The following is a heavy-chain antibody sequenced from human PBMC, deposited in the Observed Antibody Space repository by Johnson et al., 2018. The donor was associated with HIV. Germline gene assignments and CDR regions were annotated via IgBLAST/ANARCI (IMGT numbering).Heavy chain of an antibody. CDR3: AKDWLAYCGGDCYSRAFDI. J-gene: IGHJ3*02. CDR1: GFTFSSYA. D-gene: IGHD2-21*02. V-gene: IGHV3-30-3*01. Sequence: VQLVESGRGLVQPGGSLRLSCAASGFTFSSYAMSWVRQAPGKGLEWVAVTSNDGTNKYYADSVKGRFTISRDNSKNTLYLQMNSLRAEDTAVYYCAKDWLAYCGGDCYSRAFDIWGQGTMVTVSS. CDR2: TSNDGTNK.